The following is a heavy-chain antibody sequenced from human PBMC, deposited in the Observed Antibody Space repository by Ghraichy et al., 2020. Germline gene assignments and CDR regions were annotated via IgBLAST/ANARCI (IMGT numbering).Heavy chain of an antibody. D-gene: IGHD3-22*01. CDR3: AKDFWYYYDSSGLGTYYYYYGMDV. Sequence: GGSLRLSCAASGFTFSSYGMHWVRQAPGKGLEWVAVISYDGSNKYYADSVKGRFTISRDNSKNTLYLQMNSLRAEDTAVYYCAKDFWYYYDSSGLGTYYYYYGMDVWGQGTTVTVSS. J-gene: IGHJ6*02. CDR1: GFTFSSYG. CDR2: ISYDGSNK. V-gene: IGHV3-30*18.